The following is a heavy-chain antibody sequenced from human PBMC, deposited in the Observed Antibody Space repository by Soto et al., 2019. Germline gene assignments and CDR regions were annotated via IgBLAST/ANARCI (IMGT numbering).Heavy chain of an antibody. J-gene: IGHJ6*02. CDR2: IIPIFGTA. Sequence: QVQLVQSGAEVKKPGSSVKVSCKASGGTFSSYAISWVRQAPGQGLEWMGGIIPIFGTANYAQKFQGRVKITADESTSTAYMELSSLRSEDTAVYYCARDRQSDIVVVPAASGYYGMDVWGQGTTVTVSS. CDR3: ARDRQSDIVVVPAASGYYGMDV. CDR1: GGTFSSYA. V-gene: IGHV1-69*01. D-gene: IGHD2-2*01.